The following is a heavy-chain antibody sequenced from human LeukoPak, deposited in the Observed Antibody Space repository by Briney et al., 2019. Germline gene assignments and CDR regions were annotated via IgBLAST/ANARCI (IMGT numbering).Heavy chain of an antibody. CDR2: ISSSSSTI. J-gene: IGHJ5*02. D-gene: IGHD6-19*01. V-gene: IGHV3-48*04. CDR3: ARDARPGERYADSSGFSIRGNWFDA. Sequence: GGSLRLSCAASGFTFSSYSMNWVRQAPGKGLEWVSYISSSSSTIYYADSVKGRFTISRDNAKNSLYLQMSSLRPEDTAVYYCARDARPGERYADSSGFSIRGNWFDAWGPGTLVTVSS. CDR1: GFTFSSYS.